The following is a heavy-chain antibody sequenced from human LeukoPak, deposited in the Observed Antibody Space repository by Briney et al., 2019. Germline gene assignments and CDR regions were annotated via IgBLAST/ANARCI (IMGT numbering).Heavy chain of an antibody. J-gene: IGHJ4*02. V-gene: IGHV3-7*01. D-gene: IGHD6-13*01. CDR3: ARSAGSSGWYEGYYFDY. Sequence: PGGSLRLSCAASGFTFSRYWMSWVRQAPGEGLEWVANIKQDGSEKYYVDSVKGRFTISRDNAKISLYLQMNSLRAEDTAIYYCARSAGSSGWYEGYYFDYWGQGTLVTVSS. CDR2: IKQDGSEK. CDR1: GFTFSRYW.